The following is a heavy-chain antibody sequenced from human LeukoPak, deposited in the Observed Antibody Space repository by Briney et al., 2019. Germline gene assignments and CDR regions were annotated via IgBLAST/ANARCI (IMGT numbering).Heavy chain of an antibody. D-gene: IGHD2-15*01. Sequence: SETLSLTCTVSSASISTYYWSWIRQPPGKGLEWIGEINHSGSTNYNPSLKSRVTISVDTSKNQFSLKLSSVTAADTAVYYCARDLDCSGGSCSMDVWGKGTTVTVSS. CDR3: ARDLDCSGGSCSMDV. V-gene: IGHV4-34*01. J-gene: IGHJ6*04. CDR2: INHSGST. CDR1: SASISTYY.